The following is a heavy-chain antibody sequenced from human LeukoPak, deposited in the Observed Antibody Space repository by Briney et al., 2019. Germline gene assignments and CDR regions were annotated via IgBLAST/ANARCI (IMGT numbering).Heavy chain of an antibody. Sequence: GGSLRLSCAASGFTFSSYWMSWVRQAPGKGLECVANIKQDGSEKYYVDSVKGRFTISRDNAKNSLYLQMNSLRAEDTAVYYCARPDYDFWSGYLDYWGQGTLVTVSS. V-gene: IGHV3-7*01. CDR2: IKQDGSEK. D-gene: IGHD3-3*01. CDR1: GFTFSSYW. CDR3: ARPDYDFWSGYLDY. J-gene: IGHJ4*02.